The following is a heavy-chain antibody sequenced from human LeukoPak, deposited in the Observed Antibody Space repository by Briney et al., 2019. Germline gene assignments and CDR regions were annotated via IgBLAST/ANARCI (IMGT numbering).Heavy chain of an antibody. J-gene: IGHJ5*01. CDR2: INTGGDT. CDR3: ARGSHGEHDS. Sequence: GESLRLSCAASGFTVSSNYMGWVRQGPGKGLEWVSYINTGGDTNHADSVKGRFTISKDNSKNTLYLQINSLRVDDTAIYYCARGSHGEHDSWGQGTLVTVSS. V-gene: IGHV3-53*01. D-gene: IGHD4-17*01. CDR1: GFTVSSNY.